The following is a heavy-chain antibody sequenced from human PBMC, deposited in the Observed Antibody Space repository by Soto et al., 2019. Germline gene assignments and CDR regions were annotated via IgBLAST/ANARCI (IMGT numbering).Heavy chain of an antibody. J-gene: IGHJ4*02. V-gene: IGHV4-30-2*01. Sequence: QLQLQECGAGPVKPSQTLSLTCAVSGGSISSGGYSWSWIRQPPGKGLEWIGYIYHSGSTYYNPSLKSRVTISVDRSKNQFSLKLSSVTAADTAVYYCAAGGGLPRYYWGQGTLVTVSS. CDR1: GGSISSGGYS. CDR2: IYHSGST. CDR3: AAGGGLPRYY. D-gene: IGHD5-12*01.